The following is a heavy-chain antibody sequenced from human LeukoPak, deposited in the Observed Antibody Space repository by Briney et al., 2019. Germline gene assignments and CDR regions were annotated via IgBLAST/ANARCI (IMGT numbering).Heavy chain of an antibody. CDR1: GFTVSSNY. J-gene: IGHJ5*02. CDR2: IYSGGST. CDR3: AKDQYSSGNWFDP. D-gene: IGHD6-25*01. V-gene: IGHV3-53*01. Sequence: GGSLSLSCAASGFTVSSNYMSWVRQAPGKGLEWVSVIYSGGSTYYADSVKGRFTISRDNSKNTLYLQMNSLRAEDTAIYYCAKDQYSSGNWFDPWGQGTLVTVSS.